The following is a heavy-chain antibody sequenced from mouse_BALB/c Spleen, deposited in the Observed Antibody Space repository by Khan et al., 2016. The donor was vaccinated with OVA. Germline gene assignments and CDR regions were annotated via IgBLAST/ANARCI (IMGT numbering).Heavy chain of an antibody. CDR2: ISPNSDGS. V-gene: IGHV1S136*01. Sequence: EVQLQESGPELVKPGASVKMSCKASGYTFTSYVMHWVKQKPRQGLEWIGYISPNSDGSKYNERFRGKATLTSDKSSSTAYMELSSLTSEYSSFYYCLRSLFYYGSAYEGFAYWGQGTLVTVSA. CDR3: LRSLFYYGSAYEGFAY. D-gene: IGHD1-1*01. J-gene: IGHJ3*01. CDR1: GYTFTSYV.